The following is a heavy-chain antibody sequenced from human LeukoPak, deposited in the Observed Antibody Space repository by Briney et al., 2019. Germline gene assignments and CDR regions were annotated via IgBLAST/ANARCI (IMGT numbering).Heavy chain of an antibody. CDR2: ISGNGGDT. CDR1: GFTFSSYA. Sequence: GGSLRLSCAASGFTFSSYAMSWVRQAPGKGLEWVSGISGNGGDTNYADSVKGRFTISRDNSKNTLYLQMNSLRAEDTAVYYCARDQGGIQLNWGQGTLVTVSS. V-gene: IGHV3-23*01. J-gene: IGHJ4*02. CDR3: ARDQGGIQLN. D-gene: IGHD5-18*01.